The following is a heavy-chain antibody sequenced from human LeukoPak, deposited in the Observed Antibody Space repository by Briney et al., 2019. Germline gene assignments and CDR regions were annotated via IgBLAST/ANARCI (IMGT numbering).Heavy chain of an antibody. V-gene: IGHV3-49*04. CDR2: IRSKAYRGTT. CDR1: GFTFGDHA. Sequence: PGGSLRLSCSGSGFTFGDHAMSWVRQAPGKGLEWVGFIRSKAYRGTTEYAASVKGRFSISRDDSASIVYLQMNSLKTEDTAVYYCARGPIQLWIHNAMDVWGQGTTVTVSS. J-gene: IGHJ6*02. CDR3: ARGPIQLWIHNAMDV. D-gene: IGHD5-24*01.